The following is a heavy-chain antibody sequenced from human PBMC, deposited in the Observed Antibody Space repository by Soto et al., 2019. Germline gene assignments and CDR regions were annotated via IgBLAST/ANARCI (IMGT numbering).Heavy chain of an antibody. D-gene: IGHD2-15*01. CDR3: TSDGYCSGGSCYYYYYYYYMDV. Sequence: EVQLVESGGGLVKPGGSLRLSCAASGFTFSNAWMSWVHHAPGKGLEWVGRIKSKTDGGTTDYAAPVKGRFTSSRDDSNNTLYLQMNSLKTEDTAVYYCTSDGYCSGGSCYYYYYYYYMDVWGKGTTVTVSS. CDR1: GFTFSNAW. CDR2: IKSKTDGGTT. J-gene: IGHJ6*03. V-gene: IGHV3-15*01.